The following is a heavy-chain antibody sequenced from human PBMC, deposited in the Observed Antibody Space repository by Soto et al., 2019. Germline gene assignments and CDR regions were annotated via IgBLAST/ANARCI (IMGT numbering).Heavy chain of an antibody. Sequence: PGGSLRLSCAASGFTFSDAWMGWVRQAPGKGLQYVSTISSDGDITYYADSVKGRFTISRDNSKNTLYLQMNSLRPEDTAVYYCVKVSTFYDILTGYYSTNFFDPWGQGTLVTVPQ. CDR1: GFTFSDAW. CDR2: ISSDGDIT. D-gene: IGHD3-9*01. J-gene: IGHJ5*02. V-gene: IGHV3-64D*06. CDR3: VKVSTFYDILTGYYSTNFFDP.